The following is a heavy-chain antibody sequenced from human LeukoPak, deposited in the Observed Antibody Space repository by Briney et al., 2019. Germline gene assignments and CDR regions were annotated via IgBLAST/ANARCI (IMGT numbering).Heavy chain of an antibody. CDR2: IYYRGST. J-gene: IGHJ4*02. V-gene: IGHV4-39*01. CDR1: GGSISGSSYY. CDR3: AKTVWSRLAAGLDS. Sequence: PSETLSLTCSVSGGSISGSSYYWGWIRQPPGKGLEWIGNIYYRGSTYYNPSLKSRVIMSIATSKNQFSLKVNSVTATDTAVYYCAKTVWSRLAAGLDSWGQGTLVTLSS. D-gene: IGHD2-21*02.